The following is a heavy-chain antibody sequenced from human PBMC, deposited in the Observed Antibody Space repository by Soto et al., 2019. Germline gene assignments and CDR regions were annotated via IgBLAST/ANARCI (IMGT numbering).Heavy chain of an antibody. Sequence: VQLVESGGGLVQPGGSLRLSCAASGFTFSSYRMHWVRQVPGQGLVWLSRIFAGGTATSYADSVRGRFTISRDNAKDTMYLQMNSLRVEDTAIYYCAPDPAYDGQDWRFDYWGQGVLVTVSS. D-gene: IGHD2-21*01. CDR3: APDPAYDGQDWRFDY. J-gene: IGHJ4*02. CDR1: GFTFSSYR. CDR2: IFAGGTAT. V-gene: IGHV3-74*01.